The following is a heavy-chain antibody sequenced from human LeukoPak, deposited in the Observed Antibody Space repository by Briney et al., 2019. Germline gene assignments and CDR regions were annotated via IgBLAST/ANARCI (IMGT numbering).Heavy chain of an antibody. D-gene: IGHD2-2*02. CDR3: AREEVVPAAIGKYYFDY. CDR1: GYTFTGYY. CDR2: INPNSGGT. V-gene: IGHV1-2*02. J-gene: IGHJ4*02. Sequence: ASVKVSCKASGYTFTGYYMHWVRQAPGQGLEWMGWINPNSGGTNYAQKFQGGVTMTRDTSISTAYMELSRLRSDDTAVYYCAREEVVPAAIGKYYFDYWGQGTLVTVSS.